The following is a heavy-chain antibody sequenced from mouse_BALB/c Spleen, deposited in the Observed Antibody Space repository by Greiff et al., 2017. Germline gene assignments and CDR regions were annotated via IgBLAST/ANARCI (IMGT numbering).Heavy chain of an antibody. CDR1: GFAFSSYD. D-gene: IGHD2-3*01. J-gene: IGHJ2*01. V-gene: IGHV5-12-1*01. CDR2: ISSGGGST. CDR3: ARQGGGDGYYFDY. Sequence: EVMLVESGGGLVKPGGSLKLSCAASGFAFSSYDMSWVRQTPEKRLEWVAYISSGGGSTYYPDTVKGRFTISRDNAKNTLYLQMSSLKSEDTAMYYCARQGGGDGYYFDYWGQGTTLTVSS.